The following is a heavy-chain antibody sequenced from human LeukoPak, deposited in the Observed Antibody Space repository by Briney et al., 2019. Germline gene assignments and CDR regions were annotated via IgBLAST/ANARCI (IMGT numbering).Heavy chain of an antibody. J-gene: IGHJ5*02. Sequence: SETLSLTCTVSGGSISSYYWSWIRQPPGKGLEGIGYIYYSGSTNYNPSLKSRVTISVDTSNNQFSLKLSSVTAADTAVYYCARVKRVVITNDHWFDPWGQGTLVTVSS. D-gene: IGHD3-22*01. CDR2: IYYSGST. V-gene: IGHV4-59*01. CDR3: ARVKRVVITNDHWFDP. CDR1: GGSISSYY.